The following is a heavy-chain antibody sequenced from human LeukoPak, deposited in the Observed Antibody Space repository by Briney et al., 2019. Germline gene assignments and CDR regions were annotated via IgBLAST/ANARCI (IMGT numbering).Heavy chain of an antibody. J-gene: IGHJ5*02. Sequence: ASETLSLTCTVSGGSISSGGYYWSWIRQHPGKGLEWIGYIYYSGSTYYNPSLKSRVTISVDTSKNQFSLKLSSVTAADTAVYYCARRQREGSVMSWFDPWGQGTLVTVSS. CDR1: GGSISSGGYY. CDR2: IYYSGST. CDR3: ARRQREGSVMSWFDP. D-gene: IGHD3-16*01. V-gene: IGHV4-31*03.